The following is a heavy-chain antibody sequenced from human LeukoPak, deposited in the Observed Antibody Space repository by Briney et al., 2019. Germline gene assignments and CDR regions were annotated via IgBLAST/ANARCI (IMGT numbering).Heavy chain of an antibody. CDR1: GGTFSSYA. D-gene: IGHD6-13*01. J-gene: IGHJ4*02. CDR2: INPILGIA. Sequence: SVKVSCKASGGTFSSYAISWVRQAPGQGGEWMGRINPILGIANYEQKFQGRVTITGDKSTSTAYMELSSLRSEDTAVYYCAREGSSSWYYYFDYWGQGTPVTVSS. CDR3: AREGSSSWYYYFDY. V-gene: IGHV1-69*04.